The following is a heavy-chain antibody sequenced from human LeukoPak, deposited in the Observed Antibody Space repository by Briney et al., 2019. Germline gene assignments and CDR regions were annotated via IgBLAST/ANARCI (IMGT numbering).Heavy chain of an antibody. J-gene: IGHJ4*02. CDR3: ARVANVIVVAYSV. V-gene: IGHV1-2*02. CDR1: GYIFTGYY. Sequence: GASVKVSCKASGYIFTGYYMHWVRQAPGQGLEWMGWINPNSGGTNYAQKFQGRVTMTRDTSISTAYMELSRLRSDDTAVYYCARVANVIVVAYSVWGQGTLVTVSS. CDR2: INPNSGGT. D-gene: IGHD3-22*01.